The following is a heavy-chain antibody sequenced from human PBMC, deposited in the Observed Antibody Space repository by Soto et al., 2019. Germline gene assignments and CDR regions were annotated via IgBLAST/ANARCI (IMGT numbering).Heavy chain of an antibody. CDR3: ARHPTHTERTAYATHFFDY. D-gene: IGHD2-21*01. V-gene: IGHV4-39*01. CDR1: GGSITSTYSY. CDR2: VYYTGTT. Sequence: QLQLQESGPGLVKPSETLSLTCTVSGGSITSTYSYWGWIRQPPGKGLEWIGSVYYTGTTNYKPSLESRGTISADRSKNPFSLKLNSVTAADTAVYYCARHPTHTERTAYATHFFDYWGQGTLITVSS. J-gene: IGHJ4*02.